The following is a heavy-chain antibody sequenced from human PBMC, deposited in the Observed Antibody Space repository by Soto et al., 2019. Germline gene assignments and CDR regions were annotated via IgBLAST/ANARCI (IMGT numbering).Heavy chain of an antibody. V-gene: IGHV1-69*12. J-gene: IGHJ4*02. CDR2: IIPIFGTA. CDR1: GGTFSSYA. CDR3: ASCDSSGYYSQFDY. Sequence: QVQLVQSGAEGKKPGSSVKVSCKASGGTFSSYAISWVRQAPGQGLEWMGGIIPIFGTANYAQKFQGRVTITADESTSSAYMELSSLRSEDTAVYYCASCDSSGYYSQFDYWGQGTLVTVSS. D-gene: IGHD3-22*01.